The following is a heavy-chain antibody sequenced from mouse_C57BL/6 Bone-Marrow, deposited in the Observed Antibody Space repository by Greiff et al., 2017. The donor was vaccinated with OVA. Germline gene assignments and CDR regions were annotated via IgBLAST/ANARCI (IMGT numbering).Heavy chain of an antibody. CDR3: ARRHDGYFDY. D-gene: IGHD2-3*01. CDR2: ISSGGSYT. V-gene: IGHV5-6*02. J-gene: IGHJ2*01. CDR1: GFTFSSYG. Sequence: DVKLQESGGDLVKPGGSLKLSCAASGFTFSSYGMSWVRQTPDKRLEWVATISSGGSYTYYPDSVKGRFTISRDNAKNTLYLQMSSLKSEDTAMYYCARRHDGYFDYWGQGTTLTVSS.